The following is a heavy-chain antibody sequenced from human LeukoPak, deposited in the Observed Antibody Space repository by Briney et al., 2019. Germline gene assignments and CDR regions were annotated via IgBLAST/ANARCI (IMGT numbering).Heavy chain of an antibody. CDR1: GFPFISYE. J-gene: IGHJ4*02. Sequence: GGSLGLSCAASGFPFISYEMNWVRQAPGKGLGGVSYIISSGSTIYYADSVKGLFTISRDNAKNSLYLQMNSLRAEDTAVYYCARESDNGLWFGESMNFDYWGQGTLVTVSS. V-gene: IGHV3-48*03. CDR3: ARESDNGLWFGESMNFDY. D-gene: IGHD3-10*01. CDR2: IISSGSTI.